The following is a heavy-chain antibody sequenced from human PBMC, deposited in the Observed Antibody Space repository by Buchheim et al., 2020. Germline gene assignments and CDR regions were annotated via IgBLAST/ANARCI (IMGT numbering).Heavy chain of an antibody. D-gene: IGHD1-7*01. CDR3: VRDRGPYNSNYPSYYYYGMDV. Sequence: QVQLQQSGPGLVKPSQTLSLTCAISGDTVSSNSAAWNWIRQSPSRGLGWLGRTYYRSKWYSDYATSVKGRITINPVTSRNQISLKLNSVTLEDTAVYYCVRDRGPYNSNYPSYYYYGMDVWGQGTT. CDR1: GDTVSSNSAA. J-gene: IGHJ6*02. CDR2: TYYRSKWYS. V-gene: IGHV6-1*01.